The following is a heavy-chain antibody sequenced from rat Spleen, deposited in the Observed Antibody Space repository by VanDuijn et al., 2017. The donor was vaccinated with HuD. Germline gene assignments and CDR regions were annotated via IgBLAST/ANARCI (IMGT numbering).Heavy chain of an antibody. Sequence: EVQLVESGGGRVQPGRSLRLSWVASGITFNNYWMTWIRQAPAKGLEWVASISNLDETYYSDSVKGRFSIPNDNAKSILYLQMNSLRSEDSATYYCARYYHDTYYYFDYWGQGVMVTVSS. V-gene: IGHV5-31*01. CDR2: ISNLDET. D-gene: IGHD1-12*02. CDR3: ARYYHDTYYYFDY. J-gene: IGHJ2*01. CDR1: GITFNNYW.